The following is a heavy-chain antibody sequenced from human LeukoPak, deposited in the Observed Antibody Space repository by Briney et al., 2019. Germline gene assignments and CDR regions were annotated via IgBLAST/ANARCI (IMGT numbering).Heavy chain of an antibody. J-gene: IGHJ5*02. V-gene: IGHV3-21*01. D-gene: IGHD6-13*01. CDR1: EFTFSNYA. CDR3: ARARGAAAGTRRFDP. Sequence: SGGSLRLSCAASEFTFSNYAMTWVRQAPGKGLEWVSSISSSSSYIYYADSVKGRFTISRDNAKNSLYLQMNSLRAEDTAVYYCARARGAAAGTRRFDPWGQGTLVTVSS. CDR2: ISSSSSYI.